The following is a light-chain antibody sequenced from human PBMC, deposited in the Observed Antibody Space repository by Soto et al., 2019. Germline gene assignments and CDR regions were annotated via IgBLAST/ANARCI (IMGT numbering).Light chain of an antibody. V-gene: IGKV1-5*03. CDR3: QHYNSYSEA. J-gene: IGKJ1*01. Sequence: DIQMTQSPSTLSGSVGDRVTITCRASQTISSWLAWYQQKPGKAPKLLIYKASTLKSGVPSRFSGSGSGTESTLPLSSLQPDDFATYYCQHYNSYSEAFGQGTKVDIK. CDR2: KAS. CDR1: QTISSW.